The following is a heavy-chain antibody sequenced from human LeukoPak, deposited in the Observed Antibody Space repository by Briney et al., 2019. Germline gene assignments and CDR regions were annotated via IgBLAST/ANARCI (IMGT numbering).Heavy chain of an antibody. Sequence: SVKVSCKASGGTFSSYAISWVRQAPGQGLEWMGGIIPIFGTANYAQKFQGRVTITADKSTSTAYMELSSLRSEDTAVYYCARDRKLERKLGYYYYYMDVWGKGTTVTVSS. V-gene: IGHV1-69*06. CDR2: IIPIFGTA. CDR3: ARDRKLERKLGYYYYYMDV. CDR1: GGTFSSYA. J-gene: IGHJ6*03. D-gene: IGHD1-1*01.